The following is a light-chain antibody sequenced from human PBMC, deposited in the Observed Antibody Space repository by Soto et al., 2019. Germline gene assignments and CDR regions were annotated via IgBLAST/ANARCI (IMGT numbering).Light chain of an antibody. CDR2: ETT. CDR3: CSYGGINSFYV. CDR1: SSDVGNYNL. J-gene: IGLJ1*01. V-gene: IGLV2-23*01. Sequence: QSALTQPASVSGSPGQSITVSCNGTSSDVGNYNLVSWYQQYPGKAPKVLIYETTNRPSGVSDRFSASKSGNTASLAISGLQADDDGDYYCCSYGGINSFYVFGTGTKLTVL.